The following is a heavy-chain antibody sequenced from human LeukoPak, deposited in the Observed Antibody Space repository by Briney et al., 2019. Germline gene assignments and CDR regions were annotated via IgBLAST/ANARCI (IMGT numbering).Heavy chain of an antibody. CDR2: INSDGSST. J-gene: IGHJ6*03. CDR1: GFTFSSYW. V-gene: IGHV3-74*01. D-gene: IGHD3-10*01. CDR3: AKDTPVLLWFGEFLAFPSDYMDV. Sequence: GGSLRLSCAASGFTFSSYWMHWVRQAPGKGLVWVSRINSDGSSTSYADSVKGRFTISRDNAKNTLYLQMNSLRAEDTAVYYCAKDTPVLLWFGEFLAFPSDYMDVWGKGTTVTISS.